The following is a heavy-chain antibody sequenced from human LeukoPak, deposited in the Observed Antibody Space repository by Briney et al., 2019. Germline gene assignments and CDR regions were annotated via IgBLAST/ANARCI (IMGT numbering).Heavy chain of an antibody. Sequence: GGSLRLSCAVSGFTFNSYSMYWVRQAPGKGLEWVSSISSSSSHMFYADSVKGRFSISRDNANNSLYLQMNSLRAEDTAVYYCVRDSGSSYGYYFLHWGQGTLVTVSS. D-gene: IGHD1-26*01. J-gene: IGHJ1*01. CDR1: GFTFNSYS. CDR3: VRDSGSSYGYYFLH. CDR2: ISSSSSHM. V-gene: IGHV3-21*01.